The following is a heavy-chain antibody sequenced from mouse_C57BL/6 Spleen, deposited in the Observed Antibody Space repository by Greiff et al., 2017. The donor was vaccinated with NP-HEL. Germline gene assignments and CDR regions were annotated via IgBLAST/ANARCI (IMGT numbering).Heavy chain of an antibody. D-gene: IGHD1-1*01. V-gene: IGHV1-55*01. Sequence: VQLQQSGAELVKPGASVKMSCKASGYTFTSYWITWVKQRPGQGLEWIGDIYPGSGSTNYNEKFKSKATLTVDTSSSTAYMQLSGLTSEDSAVYYCARLHYGSRGLNWDFDVWGTGTTVTVSS. CDR1: GYTFTSYW. CDR3: ARLHYGSRGLNWDFDV. CDR2: IYPGSGST. J-gene: IGHJ1*03.